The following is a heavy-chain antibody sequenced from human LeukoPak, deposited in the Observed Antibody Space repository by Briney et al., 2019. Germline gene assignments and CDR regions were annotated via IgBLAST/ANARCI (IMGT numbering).Heavy chain of an antibody. CDR3: ARAPTVTTNYDS. CDR1: GFTVSTNY. D-gene: IGHD4-17*01. Sequence: GGSLRLSCAASGFTVSTNYMSWVRQAPGKGLEWVSILYSGGTTYYADSVKGRFMISRDNSKNTLFLQMDSLTAEDTAVYYCARAPTVTTNYDSWGQGTLVTVPS. CDR2: LYSGGTT. V-gene: IGHV3-66*01. J-gene: IGHJ4*02.